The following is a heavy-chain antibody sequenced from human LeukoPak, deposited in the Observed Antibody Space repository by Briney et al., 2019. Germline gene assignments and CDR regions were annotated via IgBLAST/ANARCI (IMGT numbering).Heavy chain of an antibody. J-gene: IGHJ4*02. Sequence: SETLSLTCAVDGGSFSGYYWSWIRQPPGKGLEWIRKINHSGSTNYNPSLKSRVTISVDTSKNQFSLKLSSVTAADTAVYYCARGIRVSWGYWGQGTLVTVSS. D-gene: IGHD3-16*01. CDR2: INHSGST. CDR1: GGSFSGYY. V-gene: IGHV4-34*01. CDR3: ARGIRVSWGY.